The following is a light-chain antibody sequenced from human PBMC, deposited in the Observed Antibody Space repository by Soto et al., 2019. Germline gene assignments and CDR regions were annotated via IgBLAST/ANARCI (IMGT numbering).Light chain of an antibody. J-gene: IGKJ4*01. V-gene: IGKV1-9*01. CDR3: QQHNSYPVT. CDR2: TAS. Sequence: DIQLTQSPSFLSASVGDRVTITCRASQGISSYLAWYQQKPGKAPKLLIYTASTLQSGVPSRFSSSGSGTEFTLTISSLQPEDFATYYCQQHNSYPVTFGGGTKVEIK. CDR1: QGISSY.